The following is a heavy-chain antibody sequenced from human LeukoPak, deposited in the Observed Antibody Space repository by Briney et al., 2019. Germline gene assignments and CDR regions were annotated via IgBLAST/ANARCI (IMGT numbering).Heavy chain of an antibody. V-gene: IGHV7-4-1*02. CDR1: GYTFTSYY. CDR2: INTNTGNP. Sequence: ASVKVSCKASGYTFTSYYMHWVRQAPGQGLEWMGWINTNTGNPTYAQGFTGRFVFSLDTSVSTAYLQISSLKAEDTAVYYCARVRTLPPYGSASWFDPWGQGTLVTVSS. D-gene: IGHD3-10*01. J-gene: IGHJ5*02. CDR3: ARVRTLPPYGSASWFDP.